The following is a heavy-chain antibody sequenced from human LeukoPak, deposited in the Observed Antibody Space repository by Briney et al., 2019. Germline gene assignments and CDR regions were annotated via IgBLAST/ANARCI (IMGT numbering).Heavy chain of an antibody. CDR3: ARAEVDYGGQRSPYYFDY. V-gene: IGHV4-59*01. Sequence: SETLSLTCTVSGGSISSYYWSWIRQPPGKGLEWIGYIYYSGSTNYNPPLKSRVTISVDTSKNQFSLKLSSVTAADTAVYYCARAEVDYGGQRSPYYFDYWGQGTLVTVSS. J-gene: IGHJ4*02. CDR1: GGSISSYY. D-gene: IGHD4-23*01. CDR2: IYYSGST.